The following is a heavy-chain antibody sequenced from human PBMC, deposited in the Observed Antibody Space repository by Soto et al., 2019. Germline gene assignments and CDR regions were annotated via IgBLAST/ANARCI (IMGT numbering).Heavy chain of an antibody. J-gene: IGHJ4*02. CDR1: GGSFSMTTYY. V-gene: IGHV4-39*01. CDR2: VYYTGIT. D-gene: IGHD1-7*01. CDR3: VSQEPGTANYFDY. Sequence: SETLSLTCPVSGGSFSMTTYYWAWIRQPPGKGLEWIGSVYYTGITYYNPSLKSRLTISMDTSMQQFSLKLSSVTAADTAVYYCVSQEPGTANYFDYWGQGALVTVSS.